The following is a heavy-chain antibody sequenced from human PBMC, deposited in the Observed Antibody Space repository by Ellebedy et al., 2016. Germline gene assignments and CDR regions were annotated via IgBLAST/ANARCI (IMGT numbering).Heavy chain of an antibody. CDR2: ITWNSGRI. D-gene: IGHD1-26*01. J-gene: IGHJ5*02. CDR3: AKADSGSFVKHVSWFDP. Sequence: SLKISCAASGFTFDDYAMHWVRQAPGKGLEWVSGITWNSGRIGYADSVKGRFTISRDNAKNSLYLQMNSLRAEDTALYYCAKADSGSFVKHVSWFDPWGQGTLVTVSS. CDR1: GFTFDDYA. V-gene: IGHV3-9*01.